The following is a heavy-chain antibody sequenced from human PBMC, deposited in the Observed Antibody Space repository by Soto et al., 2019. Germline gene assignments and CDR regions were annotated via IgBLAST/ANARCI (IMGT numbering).Heavy chain of an antibody. J-gene: IGHJ6*03. CDR1: VASFSGYQ. CDR3: ARRLELWFGALSRRGGLYYSTVV. CDR2: INDXGNI. V-gene: IGHV4-34*01. D-gene: IGHD3-10*01. Sequence: AEPLSITCAVYVASFSGYQWTWIRQTPGKXXEXIGEINDXGNINYNPSLKSQXTIXLDTHKKQISLKLSSATGADSSVYYCARRLELWFGALSRRGGLYYSTVVCGK.